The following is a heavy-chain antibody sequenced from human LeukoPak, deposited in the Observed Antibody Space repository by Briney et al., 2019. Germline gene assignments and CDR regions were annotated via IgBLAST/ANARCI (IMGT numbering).Heavy chain of an antibody. Sequence: SQTLSLTCTVSGGSISSGGYYWSWIRQHPGKGLEWIGYIYYSGSTYYNPSLKSRVTISVDTSKKQFSLKLSSVTAADTAVYCCARVDVVVTQYFDYWGQGTLVTVSS. CDR3: ARVDVVVTQYFDY. D-gene: IGHD3-22*01. CDR1: GGSISSGGYY. CDR2: IYYSGST. V-gene: IGHV4-31*03. J-gene: IGHJ4*02.